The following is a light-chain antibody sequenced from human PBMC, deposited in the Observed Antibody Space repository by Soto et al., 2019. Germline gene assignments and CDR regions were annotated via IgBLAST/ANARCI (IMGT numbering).Light chain of an antibody. V-gene: IGKV3-20*01. J-gene: IGKJ1*01. CDR2: GAS. Sequence: EIVLTQSPGTLSLSPGERATLSCRASQNVDTDYLAWYQQKPGQAPRIIIFGASGRATGIPDRFSGRGSGTDFTLTISKLEPEDFAVYYCQQYGSLSWTFGQGTKVEIK. CDR3: QQYGSLSWT. CDR1: QNVDTDY.